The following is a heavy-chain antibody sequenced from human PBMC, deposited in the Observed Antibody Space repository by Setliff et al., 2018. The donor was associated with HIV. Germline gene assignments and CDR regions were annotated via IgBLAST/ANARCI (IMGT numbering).Heavy chain of an antibody. V-gene: IGHV1-69*13. CDR1: GGTFSSYA. CDR2: IVPILNTG. Sequence: SVKVSCKASGGTFSSYAISWVRQAPGQGLEWMGGIVPILNTGNYAPKFQGRVTITADESTTTAYMELSSLRSEDTAVYYCARIPNHSSGFDYWGQGTPVTVS. CDR3: ARIPNHSSGFDY. D-gene: IGHD3-22*01. J-gene: IGHJ4*02.